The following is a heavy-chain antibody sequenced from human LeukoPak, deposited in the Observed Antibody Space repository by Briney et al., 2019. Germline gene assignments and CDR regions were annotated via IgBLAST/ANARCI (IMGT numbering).Heavy chain of an antibody. D-gene: IGHD2-2*01. CDR1: GYTFTNYG. V-gene: IGHV1-18*01. Sequence: ASVKVSCKASGYTFTNYGITWVRQAPGQGLEGMGWISAYSGNTNYVQKFQGRVTMATDAFTSTAYMELRSLRSDDTAVYYCARDIATVVHQDWGQGTLVTVSS. CDR2: ISAYSGNT. J-gene: IGHJ4*02. CDR3: ARDIATVVHQD.